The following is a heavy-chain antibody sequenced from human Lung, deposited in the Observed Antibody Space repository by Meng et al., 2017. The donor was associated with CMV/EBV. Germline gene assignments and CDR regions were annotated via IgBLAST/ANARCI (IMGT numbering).Heavy chain of an antibody. CDR3: ARVNYASASFEKAFDL. CDR2: MNPKTGGT. CDR1: GYTFSNYW. D-gene: IGHD3-22*01. J-gene: IGHJ3*01. Sequence: ASVKVSXKASGYTFSNYWLHCVRQAPGQRPEWMGRMNPKTGGTTYGQKFQGRVSMSRDTSISTAYMVLSTRTSADAGIYYCARVNYASASFEKAFDLWGQGTMVIVSS. V-gene: IGHV1-2*02.